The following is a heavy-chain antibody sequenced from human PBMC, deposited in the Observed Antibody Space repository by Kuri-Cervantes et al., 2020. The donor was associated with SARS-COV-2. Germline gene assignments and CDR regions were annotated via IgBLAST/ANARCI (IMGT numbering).Heavy chain of an antibody. V-gene: IGHV4-34*01. D-gene: IGHD5-24*01. Sequence: ESLKISCAVYGGSFSGYFWSWIRQPPGKGLEWIGEINHSGSTNYNPSLKSRVTISVDTSKNQFSLKLSSVTAADTAVYYCARKVEMATISHWGQGTLVTDSS. J-gene: IGHJ4*02. CDR3: ARKVEMATISH. CDR1: GGSFSGYF. CDR2: INHSGST.